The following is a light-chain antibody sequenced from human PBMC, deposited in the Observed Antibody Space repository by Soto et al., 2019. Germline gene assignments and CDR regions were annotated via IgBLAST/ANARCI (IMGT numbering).Light chain of an antibody. V-gene: IGLV7-43*01. CDR3: LLYYGGAQVI. J-gene: IGLJ2*01. CDR1: TGEVTGGYY. Sequence: QAVVTQEPSLTVSPGGTVTLTCASSTGEVTGGYYPNWFQRKPGPAPRPLIYSTSNKHSWTPARFSGSLLGGKAALTLSGVQPEDEDEYYCLLYYGGAQVIFGGGTKLTVL. CDR2: STS.